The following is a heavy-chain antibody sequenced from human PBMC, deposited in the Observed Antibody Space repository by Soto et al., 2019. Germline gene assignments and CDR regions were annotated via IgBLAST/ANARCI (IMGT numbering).Heavy chain of an antibody. CDR2: IIPILGIA. V-gene: IGHV1-69*02. CDR1: GGTFSSYT. J-gene: IGHJ6*03. CDR3: ARAVGYDILTGYPIYYYYMDV. Sequence: ASVKVSCKASGGTFSSYTISWVRQAPGQGLEWMGRIIPILGIANYAQKFQGRVTITADKSTSTAYMELSSLRSEDTAVYYCARAVGYDILTGYPIYYYYMDVWGKGTTVTVSS. D-gene: IGHD3-9*01.